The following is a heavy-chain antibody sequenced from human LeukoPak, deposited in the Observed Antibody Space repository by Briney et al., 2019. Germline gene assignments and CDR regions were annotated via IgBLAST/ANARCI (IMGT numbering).Heavy chain of an antibody. CDR1: GFTFSTYG. V-gene: IGHV3-48*01. CDR3: ARVDTANRSYYYYMDV. Sequence: AGGSLRLSCAASGFTFSTYGMNWVSQAPGKGMEWVSYISSSSGTIYYAESVKGRFTISRDNAKNSLFVQMNSLRAEDTAVYFCARVDTANRSYYYYMDVWGKGTTVTVSS. CDR2: ISSSSGTI. J-gene: IGHJ6*03. D-gene: IGHD5-18*01.